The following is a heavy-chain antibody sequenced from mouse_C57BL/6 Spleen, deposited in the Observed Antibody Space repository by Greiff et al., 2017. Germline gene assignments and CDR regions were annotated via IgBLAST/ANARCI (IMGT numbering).Heavy chain of an antibody. D-gene: IGHD1-3*01. CDR2: IYPGDGDT. CDR3: ARGELTTALFDY. V-gene: IGHV1-80*01. Sequence: QVQLQQSGAELVKPGASVKISCKASGYAFSSYWMNWVKQRPGKGLEWIGQIYPGDGDTNYNGKFKGQATLTADKSSSTAYMQLSSLTSEDSAVYSCARGELTTALFDYWGQGTTLTVSS. J-gene: IGHJ2*01. CDR1: GYAFSSYW.